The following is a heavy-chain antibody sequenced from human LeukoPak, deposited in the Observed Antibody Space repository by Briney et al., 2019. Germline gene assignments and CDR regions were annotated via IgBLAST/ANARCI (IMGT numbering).Heavy chain of an antibody. D-gene: IGHD1-26*01. J-gene: IGHJ4*02. V-gene: IGHV4-39*07. CDR2: GDYSGGT. CDR1: GDSFTSVTDY. Sequence: SETLSLTCTVSGDSFTSVTDYWAWIRQPPGKGLEWIASGDYSGGTYYNPSLESRVAISADMSKNQISLKLTSVTAADTAVYYCARGVAGSGSTPKYWGQGTLVTVSS. CDR3: ARGVAGSGSTPKY.